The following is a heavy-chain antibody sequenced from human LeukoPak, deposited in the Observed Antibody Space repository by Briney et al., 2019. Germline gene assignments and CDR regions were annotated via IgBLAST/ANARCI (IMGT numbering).Heavy chain of an antibody. CDR3: ARETHDYVWGSYRLPYYFDY. V-gene: IGHV3-33*01. Sequence: GGSLRLSCAASGFTFSSYGMHWVRQAPGKGLEWVAVIWYDGSNKYYADSVKGRFTISRDNSKNTLYLQMNSLRAEDTAVYYCARETHDYVWGSYRLPYYFDYWGQGTLVTVSS. J-gene: IGHJ4*02. CDR2: IWYDGSNK. CDR1: GFTFSSYG. D-gene: IGHD3-16*02.